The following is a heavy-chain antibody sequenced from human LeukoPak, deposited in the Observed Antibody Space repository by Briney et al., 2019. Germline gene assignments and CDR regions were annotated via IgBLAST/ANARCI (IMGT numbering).Heavy chain of an antibody. CDR3: ARDRTKYFEY. D-gene: IGHD2-8*01. CDR1: GFTFSSYA. J-gene: IGHJ4*02. CDR2: ISYDGNNK. V-gene: IGHV3-30-3*01. Sequence: GGSLRLSCAASGFTFSSYALHWVRQAPGKGLEWVALISYDGNNKYYADSVQGRFTISRDNSKDTLYLQMNSLRDEDTAVYYCARDRTKYFEYWGQGTLVTVSS.